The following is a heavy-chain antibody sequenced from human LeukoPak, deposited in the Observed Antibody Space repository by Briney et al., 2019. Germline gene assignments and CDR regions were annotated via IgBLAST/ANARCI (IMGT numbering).Heavy chain of an antibody. V-gene: IGHV3-48*03. CDR1: GFTFSSYE. Sequence: AGRSLRLSCAASGFTFSSYEMNWVRQAPGKGLEWVSYISSSGSTIYYADSVKGRFTISRDNAKNSLYLQMNSLRAEDTAMYYCTTSPVPGIDYWGQGIQVTVSS. CDR3: TTSPVPGIDY. D-gene: IGHD6-19*01. J-gene: IGHJ4*02. CDR2: ISSSGSTI.